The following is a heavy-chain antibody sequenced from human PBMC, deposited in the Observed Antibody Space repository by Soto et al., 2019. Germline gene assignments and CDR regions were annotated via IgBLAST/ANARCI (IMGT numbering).Heavy chain of an antibody. V-gene: IGHV3-21*01. Sequence: EVQLVESGGGLVKPGGSLRLSCAASGFTFSSYSMNWVRQAPGKGLEWVSSISSSSSYIYYADSVKGRFTISRDNAKNSLYPQKNNLRAEDTAVYYCARGDDFWSGEDYYFDYWGQGTLVTVSS. CDR2: ISSSSSYI. D-gene: IGHD3-3*01. CDR1: GFTFSSYS. J-gene: IGHJ4*02. CDR3: ARGDDFWSGEDYYFDY.